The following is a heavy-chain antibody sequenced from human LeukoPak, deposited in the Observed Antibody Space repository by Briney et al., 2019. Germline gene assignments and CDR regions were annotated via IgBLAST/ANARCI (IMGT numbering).Heavy chain of an antibody. D-gene: IGHD2-2*01. Sequence: GGSLRLSCAASGFTFSSYAMHWVRQAPGKGLEWVAVISYDGSNKYYADSVKGRFTISGDNSKNTLYLQMNSLRAEDTAVYYCARDSKRKYQLLIAGFADWGQGTLVTVSS. CDR3: ARDSKRKYQLLIAGFAD. J-gene: IGHJ4*02. CDR2: ISYDGSNK. CDR1: GFTFSSYA. V-gene: IGHV3-30-3*01.